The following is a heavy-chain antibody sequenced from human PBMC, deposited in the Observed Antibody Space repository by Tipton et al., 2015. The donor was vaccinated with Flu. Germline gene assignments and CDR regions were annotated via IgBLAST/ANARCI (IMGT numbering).Heavy chain of an antibody. V-gene: IGHV4-61*02. J-gene: IGHJ4*02. CDR1: GDSISTGSHY. Sequence: TLSLTCNVSGDSISTGSHYWNWIRQPAGKGLEWIGRIYTSGSTTYNPSLKSRVTISIDTSKNQFSLKLNSVTAADTVVYYCARDYCSGGICYPDYWGQGTLVAVSS. D-gene: IGHD2-15*01. CDR3: ARDYCSGGICYPDY. CDR2: IYTSGST.